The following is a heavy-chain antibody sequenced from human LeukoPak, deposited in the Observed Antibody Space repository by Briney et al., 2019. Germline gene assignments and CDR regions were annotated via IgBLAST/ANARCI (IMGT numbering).Heavy chain of an antibody. CDR2: IYSGGST. V-gene: IGHV3-53*01. Sequence: PRGSLRLSCAASGFTVSSNYMSWVRQAPGKGLEWVSVIYSGGSTYYADSVKGRFTISRDNSKNTLYLQMNSLRAEDTAVYYCARGDSSGYYSFDYWGQGTLVTVSS. CDR3: ARGDSSGYYSFDY. CDR1: GFTVSSNY. D-gene: IGHD3-22*01. J-gene: IGHJ4*02.